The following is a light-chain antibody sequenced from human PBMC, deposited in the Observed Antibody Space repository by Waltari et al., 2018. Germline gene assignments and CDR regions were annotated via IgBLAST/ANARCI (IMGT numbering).Light chain of an antibody. CDR3: HSFDTSLSDGVV. J-gene: IGLJ3*02. CDR1: SSNIGAGHD. V-gene: IGLV1-40*01. CDR2: GNN. Sequence: QSMLTQPPSVSGAPGQRVTISCPGSSSNIGAGHDVHWYQVFPGTGPKLLIYGNNNRPSGVPDRFSGSKSGTSASLTITGLQAEDEADYYCHSFDTSLSDGVVFGGGTKVTVL.